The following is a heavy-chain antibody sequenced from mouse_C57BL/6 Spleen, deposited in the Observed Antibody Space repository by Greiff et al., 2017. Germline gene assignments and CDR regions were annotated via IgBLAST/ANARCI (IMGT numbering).Heavy chain of an antibody. CDR1: GYTFTDHT. D-gene: IGHD1-1*01. V-gene: IGHV1-78*01. CDR3: ARPPSHYGSSSRYWYFDV. CDR2: IYPRDGST. J-gene: IGHJ1*03. Sequence: VQLQQSDAELVKPGASVKISCKVSGYTFTDHTIHWMKQRPEQGLEWIGYIYPRDGSTKYNEKFKGKATLTADKSSSTAYMQLNSLTSEDSAVYFCARPPSHYGSSSRYWYFDVWGTGTTVTVSS.